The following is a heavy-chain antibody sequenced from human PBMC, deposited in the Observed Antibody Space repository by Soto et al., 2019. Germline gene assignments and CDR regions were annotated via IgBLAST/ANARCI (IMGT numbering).Heavy chain of an antibody. CDR1: GFSFGTYW. J-gene: IGHJ4*02. D-gene: IGHD6-19*01. CDR2: IKQDGSER. V-gene: IGHV3-7*03. Sequence: GGSLRLSCAVSGFSFGTYWMSWVRQAPGKGLEWLASIKQDGSERYYLDSVKGRFTISRDNSRDTLFLQMNSLTADDTAVYYCAKATTNGGWFNPFDSWGQGALVTVSS. CDR3: AKATTNGGWFNPFDS.